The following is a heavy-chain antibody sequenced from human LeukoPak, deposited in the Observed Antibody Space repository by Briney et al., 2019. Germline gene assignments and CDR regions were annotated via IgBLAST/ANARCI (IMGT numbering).Heavy chain of an antibody. CDR3: ARRGGSSPRLNLYYFDY. V-gene: IGHV1-69*05. CDR1: GGTFSSYA. Sequence: SVKVSCKASGGTFSSYAISWVRQAPGQGLEWMGGIIPIFGTANYAQKFQGRVTITTDESTSTAYMELSSLRSEDAAVYYCARRGGSSPRLNLYYFDYWGQGTLVTVSS. D-gene: IGHD6-6*01. CDR2: IIPIFGTA. J-gene: IGHJ4*02.